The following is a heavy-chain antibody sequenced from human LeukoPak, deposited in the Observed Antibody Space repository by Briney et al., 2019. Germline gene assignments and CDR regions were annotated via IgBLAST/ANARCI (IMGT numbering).Heavy chain of an antibody. CDR1: GFTFDDYA. D-gene: IGHD6-6*01. CDR3: AKSSSSDYFDY. CDR2: ISWNSGSI. Sequence: PGRSLRLSCAASGFTFDDYAMHWVRQAPGKGLEWVSGISWNSGSIGYADSVKGRFTISRDNAKNSQYLQMNSLRAEDMALYYCAKSSSSDYFDYWGQGTLVTVSS. J-gene: IGHJ4*02. V-gene: IGHV3-9*03.